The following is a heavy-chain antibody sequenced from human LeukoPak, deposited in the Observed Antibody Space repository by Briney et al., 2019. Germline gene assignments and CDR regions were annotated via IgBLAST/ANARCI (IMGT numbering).Heavy chain of an antibody. J-gene: IGHJ3*01. D-gene: IGHD4-17*01. Sequence: SETLSLTCTVSGGSMSSYYWSWIRQPPGEGLEWIGYINYSGSTTYNPSLRSRVTMSVDTSKNQSSLKLTSVTAADTAVYHCARGANYGDYGLDAFDVWGQGTMVTVSS. CDR1: GGSMSSYY. CDR2: INYSGST. CDR3: ARGANYGDYGLDAFDV. V-gene: IGHV4-59*01.